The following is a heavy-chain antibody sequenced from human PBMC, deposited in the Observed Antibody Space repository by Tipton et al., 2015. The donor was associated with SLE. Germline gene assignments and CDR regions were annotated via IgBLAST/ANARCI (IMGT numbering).Heavy chain of an antibody. CDR2: IWYDGSKK. CDR1: GFTFSNYG. V-gene: IGHV3-33*06. CDR3: AKGSYFDI. Sequence: SLRLSCVASGFTFSNYGMHWVRQAPGKGLEWVAIIWYDGSKKYYADSVKGRFTISRDNSKNTLYLQMNSLGDEDTAVYYCAKGSYFDIWGQGTLVTVSS. J-gene: IGHJ4*02.